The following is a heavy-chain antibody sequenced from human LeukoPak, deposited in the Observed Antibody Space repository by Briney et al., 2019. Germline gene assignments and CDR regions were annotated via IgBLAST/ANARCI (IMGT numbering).Heavy chain of an antibody. V-gene: IGHV1-46*01. J-gene: IGHJ4*02. CDR2: INPSGGST. D-gene: IGHD6-13*01. CDR3: ARGGSSSSPFFDY. CDR1: GYTFTNYF. Sequence: ASVKVSCKASGYTFTNYFMHWVRQAPGQGRVWMGIINPSGGSTSYAQKFQGRVTMTRDTSTSTVYMEGSSLRSEDTAVYYCARGGSSSSPFFDYWGQGTLVTVSS.